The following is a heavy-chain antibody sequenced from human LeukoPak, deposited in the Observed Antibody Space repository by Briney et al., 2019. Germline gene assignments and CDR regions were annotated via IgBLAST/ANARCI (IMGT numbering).Heavy chain of an antibody. CDR1: VSSNY. CDR2: IYTSST. V-gene: IGHV3-53*04. CDR3: ATDGDYWGSLDF. D-gene: IGHD7-27*01. Sequence: GGSLRLSCAASVSSNYMTWVRQAPGKGLEWVSVIYTSSTYYADSVKGRFTISRHKSGNTIYLQMNSLRVEDTAVYYCATDGDYWGSLDFRGQGTLVTVSS. J-gene: IGHJ4*02.